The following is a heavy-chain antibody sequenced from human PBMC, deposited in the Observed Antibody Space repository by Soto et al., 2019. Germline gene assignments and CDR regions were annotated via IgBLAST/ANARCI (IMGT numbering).Heavy chain of an antibody. D-gene: IGHD2-2*01. J-gene: IGHJ5*02. Sequence: QVQLVQSGAEVKKPGSSVKVSCKASGGTFSSYTISWVRQAPGQGLEWMGRIIPILGIANYAQKFQGRVTITADKSTSTAYMELSSLRSEDTAVYHCAREGLVPAATGWFDPWGQGTLVTVSS. CDR1: GGTFSSYT. V-gene: IGHV1-69*08. CDR2: IIPILGIA. CDR3: AREGLVPAATGWFDP.